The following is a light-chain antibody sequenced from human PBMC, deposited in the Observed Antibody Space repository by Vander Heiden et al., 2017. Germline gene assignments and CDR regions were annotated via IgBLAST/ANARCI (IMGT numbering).Light chain of an antibody. V-gene: IGLV2-14*01. CDR1: SSYVGGYNF. CDR3: SSYTSSSTYV. J-gene: IGLJ1*01. CDR2: DGS. Sequence: QSALTHPASVSRSPGQSITISCTGTSSYVGGYNFVSWYQQHPGKAPKVMIYDGSYRPSGVSNRFSGSKSGNTASLSISGLQAEDEADYYCSSYTSSSTYVFGTGTKVTV.